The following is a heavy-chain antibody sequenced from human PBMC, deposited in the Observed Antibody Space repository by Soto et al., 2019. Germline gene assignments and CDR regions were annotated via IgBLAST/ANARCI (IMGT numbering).Heavy chain of an antibody. Sequence: QVHLVQSGAEVKKPGASVKVYCKASGYSFTDYYMHWVRQAPGQGLEWMGWINTKTGGTNYAQRVQGRVTMTGDTSSNTAYMELRRLRSDDTAVYYCARVGPTGGFDPWCQGTGVTVSS. J-gene: IGHJ5*02. D-gene: IGHD1-26*01. CDR1: GYSFTDYY. CDR3: ARVGPTGGFDP. V-gene: IGHV1-2*02. CDR2: INTKTGGT.